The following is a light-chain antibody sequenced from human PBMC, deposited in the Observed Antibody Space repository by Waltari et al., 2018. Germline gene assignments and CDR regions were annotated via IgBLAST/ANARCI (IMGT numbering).Light chain of an antibody. J-gene: IGKJ3*01. CDR3: QQYGGSPGFT. Sequence: EIVLTQSPGTLSLSPGERATLSCRASQSVSSNYLAWYLQKPGQAPRLLISGASSRATGITDRFSGSGSGTDFTLTISRLEPEDFAVYYCQQYGGSPGFTFGPGTKVDIK. V-gene: IGKV3-20*01. CDR1: QSVSSNY. CDR2: GAS.